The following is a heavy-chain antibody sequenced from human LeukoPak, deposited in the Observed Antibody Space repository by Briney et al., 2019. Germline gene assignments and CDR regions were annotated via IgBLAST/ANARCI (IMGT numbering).Heavy chain of an antibody. Sequence: GGSLRLSCAASGFIVSNKHMSCVRQTPGKGLEWVSLTYTDTSAYYADSVKGRFTISRDNSKNTLNLQMNSLRVEDTGVYYCARESWGPVGPWGQGTLLTVSS. V-gene: IGHV3-66*02. D-gene: IGHD7-27*01. CDR1: GFIVSNKH. CDR2: TYTDTSA. CDR3: ARESWGPVGP. J-gene: IGHJ5*02.